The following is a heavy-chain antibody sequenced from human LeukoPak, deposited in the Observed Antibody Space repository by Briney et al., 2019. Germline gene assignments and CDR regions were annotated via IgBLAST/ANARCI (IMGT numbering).Heavy chain of an antibody. CDR3: ARRDSSGYNGLFDY. Sequence: GESLKISCKGSGCSFTTYWIDWVRQVPGKGLEWMGIIYPGDSDTRYSPSFQGQVTISADKSISTAYLQWSSLKASDTAMYYCARRDSSGYNGLFDYWGQGTLVTVSS. CDR2: IYPGDSDT. J-gene: IGHJ4*02. V-gene: IGHV5-51*01. CDR1: GCSFTTYW. D-gene: IGHD3-22*01.